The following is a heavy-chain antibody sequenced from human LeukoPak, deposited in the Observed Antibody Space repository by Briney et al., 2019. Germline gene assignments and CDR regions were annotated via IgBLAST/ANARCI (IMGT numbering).Heavy chain of an antibody. D-gene: IGHD6-13*01. CDR1: GFTFSSYS. J-gene: IGHJ1*01. Sequence: GGSLRLSCAASGFTFSSYSMNWVRQAPGKGLEWVSSISSSSSYIYYADSVKGRFTISRDNAKNSLYLQMNSLRAEDTAVYHCARDPSNLQTSIAAAGTGYFQHWGQGTLVTVSS. CDR2: ISSSSSYI. V-gene: IGHV3-21*01. CDR3: ARDPSNLQTSIAAAGTGYFQH.